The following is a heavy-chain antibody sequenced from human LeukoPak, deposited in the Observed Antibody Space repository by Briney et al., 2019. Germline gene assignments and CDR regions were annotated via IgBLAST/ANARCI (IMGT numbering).Heavy chain of an antibody. V-gene: IGHV1-18*01. CDR2: ISGYNAYT. CDR3: ARDRRLDYQLPADN. Sequence: ASVKVSFKASGYTFTSYGISWVRQAPGQGLEWMGWISGYNAYTHYAQKLQGRVTMTTDTSTSTAYMELRSLRSDDTAVYYCARDRRLDYQLPADNWGQGTLVTVSS. CDR1: GYTFTSYG. D-gene: IGHD2-2*01. J-gene: IGHJ4*02.